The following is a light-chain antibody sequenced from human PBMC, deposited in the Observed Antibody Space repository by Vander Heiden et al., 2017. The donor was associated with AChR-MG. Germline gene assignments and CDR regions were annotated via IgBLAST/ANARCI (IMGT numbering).Light chain of an antibody. V-gene: IGKV3-11*01. CDR2: DAS. Sequence: EIVLTQSPATLSLSPGERATLSCRASQSVRSYLAWYQQKPGQAPRLLIYDASNRATGIRAKFSGSGSGTDFTLSIISREPEDFAVYYCQHRSNWPLTFSGGTKVDIK. J-gene: IGKJ4*01. CDR3: QHRSNWPLT. CDR1: QSVRSY.